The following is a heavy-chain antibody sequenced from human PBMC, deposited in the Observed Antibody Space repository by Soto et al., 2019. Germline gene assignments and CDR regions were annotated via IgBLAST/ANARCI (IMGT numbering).Heavy chain of an antibody. J-gene: IGHJ4*02. CDR2: ISGSGDNT. CDR1: GITFSNYV. D-gene: IGHD2-21*01. CDR3: AKLPLVVAVGFDY. V-gene: IGHV3-23*04. Sequence: EVHLVDSGGGLVQPGGSLRLSCAASGITFSNYVMSWVRQAPGKGLEWVSTISGSGDNTYYADSVKGRFTISRDNSKNTLFLQMNSLRAEDTAVYYCAKLPLVVAVGFDYWGEGTLVTVSS.